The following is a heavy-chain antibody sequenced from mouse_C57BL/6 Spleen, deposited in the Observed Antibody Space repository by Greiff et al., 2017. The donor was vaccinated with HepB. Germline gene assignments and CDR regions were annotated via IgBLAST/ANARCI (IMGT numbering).Heavy chain of an antibody. D-gene: IGHD3-2*02. CDR2: IHPSDSDT. J-gene: IGHJ3*01. CDR3: AIDSSGLRAGFAY. Sequence: QVQLQQPGAELVKPGASVKVSCKASGYTFTSYWMHWVKQRPGQGLEWIGRIHPSDSDTNYNQKFTGKATLTVDKSSSTAYMQLSSLTSEDSAVYYCAIDSSGLRAGFAYWGQGTLVTVSA. V-gene: IGHV1-74*01. CDR1: GYTFTSYW.